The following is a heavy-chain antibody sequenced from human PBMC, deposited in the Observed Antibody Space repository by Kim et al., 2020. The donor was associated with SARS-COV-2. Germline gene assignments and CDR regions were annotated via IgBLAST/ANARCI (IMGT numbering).Heavy chain of an antibody. V-gene: IGHV4-39*01. Sequence: SETLSLTCTVSGGSISSSSYYWGWIRQPPGKGLEWIGSIYYSGSTYYNPSLKSRVTISVDTSKNQFSLKLSSVTAADTAVYYCARHPARTWSSGYYQFDYWGQGTLVTVSS. CDR1: GGSISSSSYY. CDR2: IYYSGST. J-gene: IGHJ4*02. CDR3: ARHPARTWSSGYYQFDY. D-gene: IGHD3-22*01.